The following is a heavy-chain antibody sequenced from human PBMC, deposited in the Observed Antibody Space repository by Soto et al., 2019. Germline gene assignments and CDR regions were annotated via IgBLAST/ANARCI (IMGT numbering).Heavy chain of an antibody. D-gene: IGHD3-22*01. J-gene: IGHJ4*02. V-gene: IGHV1-69*06. Sequence: QVQLVQSGAEVKKPGSSVKVSCKASGGSFSSYGITWVRQAPGQGLEWMGGIIPNFDTANYAQRLQGRVTITADKSTSTAYMELSSLRSEDTAVYYCARERRIYYDSSGPLDYWGQGTLVNVSS. CDR3: ARERRIYYDSSGPLDY. CDR2: IIPNFDTA. CDR1: GGSFSSYG.